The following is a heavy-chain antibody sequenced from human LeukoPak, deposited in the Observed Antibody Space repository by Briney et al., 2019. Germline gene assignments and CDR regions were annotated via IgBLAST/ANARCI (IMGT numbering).Heavy chain of an antibody. CDR1: GYTFTSYG. Sequence: GASVKVSCKASGYTFTSYGISWVRQAPGQGLEWMGWISAYNGNTNYAQKLQGRVTMTTDTSTSTAYMELRSLRSDDTAVYYRARGYCSGGSCYYFDYWGQGTLVTVSS. J-gene: IGHJ4*02. CDR3: ARGYCSGGSCYYFDY. V-gene: IGHV1-18*01. D-gene: IGHD2-15*01. CDR2: ISAYNGNT.